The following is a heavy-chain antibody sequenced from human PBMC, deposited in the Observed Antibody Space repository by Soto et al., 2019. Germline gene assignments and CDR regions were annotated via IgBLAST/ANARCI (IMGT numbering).Heavy chain of an antibody. J-gene: IGHJ4*02. CDR3: ARDLGEEIALPDY. CDR1: GFTFSSYS. Sequence: EVQLVESGGGLVKPGGSLRLSCAASGFTFSSYSMNWVRQAPGKGLEWVSSISSSSSYIYYADSVKGRFTISRDNAKNSLYLQMNSLRAEDTAVYYCARDLGEEIALPDYWGQGTLVTVSS. D-gene: IGHD3-16*01. CDR2: ISSSSSYI. V-gene: IGHV3-21*01.